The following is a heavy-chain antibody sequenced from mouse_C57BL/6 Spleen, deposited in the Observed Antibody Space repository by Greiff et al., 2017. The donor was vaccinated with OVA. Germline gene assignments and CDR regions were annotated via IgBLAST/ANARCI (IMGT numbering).Heavy chain of an antibody. D-gene: IGHD1-1*01. CDR1: GYTFTSYG. Sequence: VQLQQSGAELARPGASVKLSCKASGYTFTSYGISWVKQRTGQGLEWIGEIYPRSGNTYYNEKFKGKATLTADKSSSTAYMELRSLTSEDSAVYYCARGGITTVVEDYWGQGTTLTVSS. CDR3: ARGGITTVVEDY. V-gene: IGHV1-81*01. J-gene: IGHJ2*01. CDR2: IYPRSGNT.